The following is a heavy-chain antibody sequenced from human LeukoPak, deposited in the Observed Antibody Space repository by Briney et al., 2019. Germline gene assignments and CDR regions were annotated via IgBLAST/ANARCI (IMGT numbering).Heavy chain of an antibody. CDR2: IYYSGST. J-gene: IGHJ3*02. CDR1: GGSISSGDYY. Sequence: SETLSLTCTVSGGSISSGDYYWSWIRQPPGKGLEWIGYIYYSGSTYYNPSLKSRVTISVDTSKNQFSLKLSSVTAADTAVYYCARPTVTPGVQTEHDAFDIWGQGTMVTVSS. CDR3: ARPTVTPGVQTEHDAFDI. D-gene: IGHD4-17*01. V-gene: IGHV4-30-4*01.